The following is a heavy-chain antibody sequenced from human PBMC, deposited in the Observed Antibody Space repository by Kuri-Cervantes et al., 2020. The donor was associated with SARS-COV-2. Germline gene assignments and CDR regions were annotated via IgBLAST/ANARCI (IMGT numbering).Heavy chain of an antibody. CDR2: IRYDGSNK. CDR3: AKSSSWYFDY. D-gene: IGHD6-13*01. J-gene: IGHJ4*02. V-gene: IGHV3-30*02. Sequence: GESLKISCAASGFTFSSYGMHWVRQAPGKGLEWVAFIRYDGSNKYYADSVKGRSTISRDNSKNTLYLQMNSLRAEDTAVYYCAKSSSWYFDYWGQGTLVTVSS. CDR1: GFTFSSYG.